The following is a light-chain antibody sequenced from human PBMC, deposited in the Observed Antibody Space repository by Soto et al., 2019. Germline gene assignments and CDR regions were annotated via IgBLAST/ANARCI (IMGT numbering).Light chain of an antibody. CDR1: SSDIGAYNY. CDR3: RSYTGPTTYV. CDR2: DVS. Sequence: QSALTQPASVSGSPGQSITISCTGTSSDIGAYNYDSWYQQHHPGEAPKLIIYDVSHRPPGFSNRFSGSKSANTASLPISGPRTEDEANYYCRSYTGPTTYVFGTGTKLTVL. V-gene: IGLV2-14*03. J-gene: IGLJ1*01.